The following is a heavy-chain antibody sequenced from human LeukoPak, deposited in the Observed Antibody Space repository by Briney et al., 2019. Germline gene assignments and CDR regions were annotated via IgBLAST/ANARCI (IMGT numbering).Heavy chain of an antibody. J-gene: IGHJ4*02. Sequence: ASVKVSCKASGYTFTGYYMHWVRQAPGQGLEWVGWINPNSGGTNYAQKFQGRVTMTRDTSISTAYMELSRLRSDDTAVYYCARESRARVVVNVLRYWGQGTLVTVSS. V-gene: IGHV1-2*02. CDR3: ARESRARVVVNVLRY. CDR2: INPNSGGT. CDR1: GYTFTGYY. D-gene: IGHD3-22*01.